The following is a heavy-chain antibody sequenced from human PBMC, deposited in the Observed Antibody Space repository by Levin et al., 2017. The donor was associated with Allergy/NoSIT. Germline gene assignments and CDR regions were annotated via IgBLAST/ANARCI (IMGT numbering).Heavy chain of an antibody. V-gene: IGHV4-59*01. CDR2: GFYSGTT. D-gene: IGHD6-13*01. J-gene: IGHJ4*02. Sequence: SQTLSLTCTVSGDSISRFYWSWIRQPPGRGLEWIGNGFYSGTTNYNPSLKSRVTILVDTSKNQLSLKLSSVTAADTAVYYCARATRSSLIYYFDYWGPGTLVTVSS. CDR3: ARATRSSLIYYFDY. CDR1: GDSISRFY.